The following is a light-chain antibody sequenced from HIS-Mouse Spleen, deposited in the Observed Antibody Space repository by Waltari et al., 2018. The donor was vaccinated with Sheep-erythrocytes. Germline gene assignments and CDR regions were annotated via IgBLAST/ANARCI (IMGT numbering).Light chain of an antibody. CDR1: ALPKKY. CDR2: EDS. V-gene: IGLV3-10*01. Sequence: SYELTQPPSVSVSPGQTARITCSGDALPKKYAYWYQQKSGQAPVLVIYEDSKRPSGMPERFSGSSSGKMATLTISGAQLEDEADYYCYSTDSSGNHYVFGTGTKVTVL. CDR3: YSTDSSGNHYV. J-gene: IGLJ1*01.